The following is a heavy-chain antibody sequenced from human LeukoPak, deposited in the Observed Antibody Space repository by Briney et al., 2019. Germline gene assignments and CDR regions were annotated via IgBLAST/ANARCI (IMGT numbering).Heavy chain of an antibody. CDR1: GGSFSGYY. Sequence: SETLSLTCAVYGGSFSGYYWSWIRQPPGKGLEWIGEINHSGSTNYNPSLKSRVTISVDTSKNQFSLKLSSVTAADTAVYYCARTNWNWAYYFDYWGQGTLVTVSS. D-gene: IGHD1-7*01. CDR3: ARTNWNWAYYFDY. V-gene: IGHV4-34*01. J-gene: IGHJ4*02. CDR2: INHSGST.